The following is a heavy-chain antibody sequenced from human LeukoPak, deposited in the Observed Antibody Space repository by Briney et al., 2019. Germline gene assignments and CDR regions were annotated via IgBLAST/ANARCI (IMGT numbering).Heavy chain of an antibody. V-gene: IGHV4-61*02. CDR2: IYTSGST. Sequence: PSQTLSLTCTVSGGSISSGSYYWSWIRQPAGKGLEWIGRIYTSGSTNYNPSLKSRVTISVDTSKNHFSLKLYSVTAADTDVYYCARVVSSSWDYYYYMDVWGKGTTVTISS. CDR3: ARVVSSSWDYYYYMDV. J-gene: IGHJ6*03. D-gene: IGHD6-13*01. CDR1: GGSISSGSYY.